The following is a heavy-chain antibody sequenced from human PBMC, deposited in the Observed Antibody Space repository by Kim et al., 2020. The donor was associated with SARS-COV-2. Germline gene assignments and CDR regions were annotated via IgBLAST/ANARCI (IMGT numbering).Heavy chain of an antibody. CDR2: IYYSGST. D-gene: IGHD5-18*01. CDR3: AREGYGYSYATPDAVFAY. CDR1: GGSISSSSYY. V-gene: IGHV4-39*07. Sequence: SETLSLTCTVSGGSISSSSYYWGWIRQPPGKGLEWIGSIYYSGSTYYNPSLKSRVTISVDTSKNQFSLKLSSVTAADTAVYYCAREGYGYSYATPDAVFAYWGQGTLVTVSS. J-gene: IGHJ4*02.